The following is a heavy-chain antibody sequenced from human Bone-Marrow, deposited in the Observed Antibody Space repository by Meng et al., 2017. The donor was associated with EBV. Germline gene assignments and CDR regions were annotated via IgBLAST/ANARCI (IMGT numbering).Heavy chain of an antibody. CDR2: IYHSGST. CDR1: GGSISSGGYS. J-gene: IGHJ4*02. V-gene: IGHV4-30-2*01. CDR3: ARVVARSYFDY. Sequence: QLQLQGSGSGLGKPSQTLSLTCAVSGGSISSGGYSWSWIRQPPGKGLEWIGYIYHSGSTYYNPSLKSRVTISVDRSKNQFSLKLSSVTAADTAVYYCARVVARSYFDYWGQGTLVTVSS.